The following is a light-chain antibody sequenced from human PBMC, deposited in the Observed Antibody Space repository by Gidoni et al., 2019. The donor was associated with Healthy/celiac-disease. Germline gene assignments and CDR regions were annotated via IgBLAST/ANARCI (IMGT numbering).Light chain of an antibody. CDR1: QSISSY. CDR2: AAS. Sequence: DIQMTQSPSSLSASVGDRVTITCRASQSISSYFNWYQQKPGKAPQLLIYAASSLQRGVPSRFSGSGSGTDFTLTISSLQPEDFATYYCQQSYSTPFTFGPXTKVDIK. J-gene: IGKJ3*01. V-gene: IGKV1-39*01. CDR3: QQSYSTPFT.